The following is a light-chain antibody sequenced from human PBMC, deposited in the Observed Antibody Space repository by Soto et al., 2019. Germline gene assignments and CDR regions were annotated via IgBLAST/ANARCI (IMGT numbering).Light chain of an antibody. CDR3: QQYNSYPYT. Sequence: DIQMTQSPSSLSASVGDRVTITCRASQSISSYLNWYQQKPGKAPKLLIYAASSLQSGVPSRFSGSGSGTDFTLTISSLQPDDFATYHCQQYNSYPYTFGQGTKLEIK. V-gene: IGKV1-39*01. CDR2: AAS. CDR1: QSISSY. J-gene: IGKJ2*01.